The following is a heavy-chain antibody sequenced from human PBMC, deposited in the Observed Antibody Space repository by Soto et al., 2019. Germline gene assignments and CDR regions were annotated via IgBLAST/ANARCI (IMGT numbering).Heavy chain of an antibody. CDR2: ISAYNGNT. Sequence: ASVKVSCKASGYTFTSYGISWVRQAPGQGLEWMGWISAYNGNTNYAQKLQGRVTMTTDTSTSTAYMELRSLRSDDTAVYYCARDLYRGRSYYYYYYGMDVWGQGTTVTVSS. V-gene: IGHV1-18*04. CDR1: GYTFTSYG. J-gene: IGHJ6*02. D-gene: IGHD3-10*01. CDR3: ARDLYRGRSYYYYYYGMDV.